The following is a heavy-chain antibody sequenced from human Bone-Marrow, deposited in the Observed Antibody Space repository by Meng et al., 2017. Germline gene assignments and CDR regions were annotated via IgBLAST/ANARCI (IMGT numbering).Heavy chain of an antibody. D-gene: IGHD3-10*01. V-gene: IGHV3-21*01. CDR2: ISSSSSYI. CDR1: GFTFSSYS. CDR3: ARGAVYYGSGSQPDAFDI. J-gene: IGHJ3*02. Sequence: GGSLRLSCAASGFTFSSYSMNWVRQAPGKGLEWVSSISSSSSYIYYADSVKGRFTISRDNAKNSLYLQMNSLRAEDTAVYYCARGAVYYGSGSQPDAFDIWGQGTMVTVSS.